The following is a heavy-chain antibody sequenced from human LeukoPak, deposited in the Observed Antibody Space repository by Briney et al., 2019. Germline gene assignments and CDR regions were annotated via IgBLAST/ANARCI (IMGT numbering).Heavy chain of an antibody. D-gene: IGHD3-3*01. CDR1: GFTFADYS. V-gene: IGHV3-21*01. Sequence: GGSLRLSCAASGFTFADYSMNWVRQAPGKGLEWVSSISSSSSYIYYADSVKGRFTISRDNARNSLFLQMNSLRAEDTAVYYCAREERIGVANWFDPWGQGTLVTVSS. CDR2: ISSSSSYI. CDR3: AREERIGVANWFDP. J-gene: IGHJ5*02.